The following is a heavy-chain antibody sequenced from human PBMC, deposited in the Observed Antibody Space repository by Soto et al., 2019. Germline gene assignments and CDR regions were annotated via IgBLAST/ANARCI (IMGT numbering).Heavy chain of an antibody. Sequence: HPGGSLRLSCAASGFTFSGKKYLTWVRQAPGKGLEWVSALYSTDGTFYADSVKGRFSTSKDNSENTFYLQLNSLRPDDTAVYYCASWLLREHAFDIWGLGTMVTVSS. CDR2: LYSTDGT. CDR3: ASWLLREHAFDI. V-gene: IGHV3-53*01. J-gene: IGHJ3*02. CDR1: GFTFSGKKY. D-gene: IGHD2-15*01.